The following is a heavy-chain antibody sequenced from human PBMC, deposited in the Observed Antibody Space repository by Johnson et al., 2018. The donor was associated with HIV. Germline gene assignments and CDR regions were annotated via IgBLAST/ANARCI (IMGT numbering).Heavy chain of an antibody. V-gene: IGHV3-9*01. CDR1: GFTFDDYA. J-gene: IGHJ3*02. D-gene: IGHD1-14*01. CDR3: ANGGNTAASACEI. CDR2: ISWNSGSI. Sequence: VQLVESGGGLVQPGRSLRLSCAASGFTFDDYAMHWVRQAPGKGLEWVSGISWNSGSIAYADSVKGRFTISRDNAKNSLYLQMNSLRPEDTALYFCANGGNTAASACEIWGQGTMVTVSS.